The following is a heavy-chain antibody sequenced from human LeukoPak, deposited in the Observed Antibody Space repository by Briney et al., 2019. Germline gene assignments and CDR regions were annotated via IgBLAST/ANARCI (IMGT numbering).Heavy chain of an antibody. J-gene: IGHJ3*02. V-gene: IGHV3-66*02. Sequence: GGSLRLSCAASGFTVSSNYMSWVRQAPGKGLEWVSVIYSAGSTYYADSVKVRFTISRDNSKNTLYLQMNSLRAEDTAVYYCARARPYYYDSSGYSETYAFDIWGQGTMVTVSS. CDR2: IYSAGST. D-gene: IGHD3-22*01. CDR1: GFTVSSNY. CDR3: ARARPYYYDSSGYSETYAFDI.